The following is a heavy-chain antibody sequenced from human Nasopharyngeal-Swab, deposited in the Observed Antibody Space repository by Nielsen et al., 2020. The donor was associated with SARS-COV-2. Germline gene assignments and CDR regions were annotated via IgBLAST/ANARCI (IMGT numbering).Heavy chain of an antibody. CDR2: INHSGST. V-gene: IGHV4-34*01. D-gene: IGHD6-13*01. J-gene: IGHJ6*02. CDR3: ARSFEQPERYYGMDV. Sequence: SETLSLTCAVYGGSFSGYYWSWIRQPPGKGLEWIGEINHSGSTNYNPSLKSRVTISVDTSKNQFSLKLSSVTAADTAVYYCARSFEQPERYYGMDVWGQGTLVTVSS. CDR1: GGSFSGYY.